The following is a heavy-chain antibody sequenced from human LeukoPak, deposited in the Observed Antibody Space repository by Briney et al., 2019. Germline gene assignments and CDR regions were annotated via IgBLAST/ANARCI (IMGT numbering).Heavy chain of an antibody. Sequence: GGSLRLSCAASGFTFSSYEMNWVRQAPGKGLEWVSYISSSGSTIYYADFVKGRFTISRDNAKNSLYLQMNSLRAEDTAVYYCARELWFGGRTMFDPWGQGTLVTVSS. J-gene: IGHJ5*02. CDR2: ISSSGSTI. V-gene: IGHV3-48*03. D-gene: IGHD3-10*01. CDR1: GFTFSSYE. CDR3: ARELWFGGRTMFDP.